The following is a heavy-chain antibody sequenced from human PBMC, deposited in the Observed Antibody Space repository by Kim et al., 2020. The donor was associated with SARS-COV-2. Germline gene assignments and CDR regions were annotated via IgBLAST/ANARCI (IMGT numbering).Heavy chain of an antibody. V-gene: IGHV3-11*06. D-gene: IGHD3-10*01. J-gene: IGHJ4*02. CDR3: ARVGYFWYYYGSGSYYTDY. Sequence: GRFTISRDNAKNSLYLQMNSLRAEDTAVYYCARVGYFWYYYGSGSYYTDYWGQGTLVTVSS.